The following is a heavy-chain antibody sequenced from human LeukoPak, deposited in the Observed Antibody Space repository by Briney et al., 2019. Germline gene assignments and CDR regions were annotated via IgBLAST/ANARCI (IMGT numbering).Heavy chain of an antibody. V-gene: IGHV3-48*04. J-gene: IGHJ6*04. Sequence: PGGSLRLSCAASGFTFSSYSMNWVRQAPGKGLEWVSYISSSSSTIYYADSVKGRFTISRDNAKNSLYLQMNSLRAEDTAVYYCARESTKGAWTPSRMDVWGKGTTVTVSS. CDR3: ARESTKGAWTPSRMDV. CDR2: ISSSSSTI. CDR1: GFTFSSYS. D-gene: IGHD3/OR15-3a*01.